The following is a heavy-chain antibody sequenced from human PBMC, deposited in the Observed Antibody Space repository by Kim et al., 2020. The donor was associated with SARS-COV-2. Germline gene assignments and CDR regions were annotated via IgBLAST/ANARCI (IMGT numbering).Heavy chain of an antibody. J-gene: IGHJ4*02. CDR3: AIIAAAGIRGGFDY. V-gene: IGHV3-9*01. D-gene: IGHD6-13*01. Sequence: ADSVKGRFTNSRDNAKNSLYLQMNSLRAEDTALYYCAIIAAAGIRGGFDYWGQGTLVTVSS.